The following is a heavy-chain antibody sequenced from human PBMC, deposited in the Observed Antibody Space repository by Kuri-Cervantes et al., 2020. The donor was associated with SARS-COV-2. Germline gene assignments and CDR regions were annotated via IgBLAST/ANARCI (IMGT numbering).Heavy chain of an antibody. CDR2: ISGSGGST. Sequence: GGYLKISCAASGFTFSSYAMSWVRQAPGKGLEWVSAISGSGGSTYYADSVKGRFTISRDNSKNTLYLQMNSLRAEDTAVYYCARGPNYYYMDVWGKGTTVTVSS. CDR1: GFTFSSYA. J-gene: IGHJ6*03. D-gene: IGHD3-10*01. CDR3: ARGPNYYYMDV. V-gene: IGHV3-23*01.